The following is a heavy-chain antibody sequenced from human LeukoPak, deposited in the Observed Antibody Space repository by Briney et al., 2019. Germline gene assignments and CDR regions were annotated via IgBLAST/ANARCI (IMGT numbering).Heavy chain of an antibody. Sequence: ASVTVSCKTWGYTFTDHYIHWVRQAPGQGLEWMGWINPDSGGTNYAEKFEGRVTMTRDTSITTAYMELRRLRSDDKAVYYCARDRGGFPVFGPDSWGHGTLV. D-gene: IGHD3/OR15-3a*01. CDR3: ARDRGGFPVFGPDS. J-gene: IGHJ5*01. V-gene: IGHV1-2*02. CDR2: INPDSGGT. CDR1: GYTFTDHY.